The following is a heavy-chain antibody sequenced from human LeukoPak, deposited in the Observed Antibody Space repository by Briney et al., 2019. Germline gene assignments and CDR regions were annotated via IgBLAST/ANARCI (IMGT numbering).Heavy chain of an antibody. J-gene: IGHJ4*02. D-gene: IGHD5-12*01. CDR3: ARDGYSGYGGIDY. CDR2: INPNSGST. CDR1: GYTFTGYY. Sequence: ASVKVSCKASGYTFTGYYMHWVRQAPGQGLEWMGWINPNSGSTNYAQKFQGRVTMTRDTSISTAYMELSRLRSDDTAVYYCARDGYSGYGGIDYWGQGTLVTLSS. V-gene: IGHV1-2*02.